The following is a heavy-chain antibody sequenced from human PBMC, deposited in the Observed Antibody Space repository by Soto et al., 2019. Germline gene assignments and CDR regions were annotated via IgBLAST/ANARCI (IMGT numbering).Heavy chain of an antibody. D-gene: IGHD6-19*01. CDR1: GFAFSTYA. Sequence: GGSLRLSCAASGFAFSTYAMSWVRQAPGKGLEWVSAISGSGVTTFYADSVKGRFTISRDNSKNTLYLQMNGLRAEDTAVYYCAISPTYSSVWYNYFDSWGQGTLVTVSS. J-gene: IGHJ4*02. CDR3: AISPTYSSVWYNYFDS. CDR2: ISGSGVTT. V-gene: IGHV3-23*01.